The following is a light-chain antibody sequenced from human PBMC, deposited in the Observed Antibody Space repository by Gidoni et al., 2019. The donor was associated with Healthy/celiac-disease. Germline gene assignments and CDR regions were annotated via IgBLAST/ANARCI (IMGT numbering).Light chain of an antibody. CDR2: GAS. Sequence: ELVLTQSPGTLSLSPGERATLSCRASQSVSSSYLAWYQQKPGQAPRLLIYGASSRATGSPDRFSGSGSGTDFTRTISRLEPEDFAVYYCQQYGSSPGTFGQXTKVEIK. CDR3: QQYGSSPGT. J-gene: IGKJ1*01. V-gene: IGKV3-20*01. CDR1: QSVSSSY.